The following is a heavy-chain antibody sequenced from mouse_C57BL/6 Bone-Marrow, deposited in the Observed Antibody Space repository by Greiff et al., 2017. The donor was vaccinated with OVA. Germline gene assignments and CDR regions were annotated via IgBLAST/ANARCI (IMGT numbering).Heavy chain of an antibody. CDR2: ISSGSSTI. D-gene: IGHD2-5*01. CDR1: GFTFSDYG. CDR3: AKYRNYGLFAY. V-gene: IGHV5-17*01. J-gene: IGHJ3*01. Sequence: EVNVVESGGGLVKPGGSLKLSCAASGFTFSDYGMHWVRQAPEKGLEWVAYISSGSSTIYYADTVKGRVTISRDNAKNTLFLQMTSLRSEDTAMYYCAKYRNYGLFAYWGQGTLVTVSA.